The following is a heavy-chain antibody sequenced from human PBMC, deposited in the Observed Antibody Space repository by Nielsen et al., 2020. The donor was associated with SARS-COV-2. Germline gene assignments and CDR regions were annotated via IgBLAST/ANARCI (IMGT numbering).Heavy chain of an antibody. V-gene: IGHV4-39*07. D-gene: IGHD6-19*01. J-gene: IGHJ4*02. Sequence: ESLKISCTVSGGSISSSSYYWGWIRQPPGKGLEWIGSIYYSGSTYYNPSLKSRVTISVDTSKNQFSLKLSSVTAADTAVYYCARRRPYSSGWYSGINWGQGTLVTVSS. CDR3: ARRRPYSSGWYSGIN. CDR1: GGSISSSSYY. CDR2: IYYSGST.